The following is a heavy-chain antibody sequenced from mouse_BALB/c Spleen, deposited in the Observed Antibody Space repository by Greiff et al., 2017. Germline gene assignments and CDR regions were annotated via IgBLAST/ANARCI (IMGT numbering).Heavy chain of an antibody. CDR3: TRANLLAY. CDR1: GYTFTSYW. Sequence: LQQPGSELVRPGASVKLSCKASGYTFTSYWMHWVKQRPGQGLEWIGNIYPGSGSTNYDEKFKSKATLTVDKSSSTAYMQLSSLTSEDSAVYYCTRANLLAYWGQGTLVTVSA. D-gene: IGHD5-1*01. V-gene: IGHV1S22*01. J-gene: IGHJ3*01. CDR2: IYPGSGST.